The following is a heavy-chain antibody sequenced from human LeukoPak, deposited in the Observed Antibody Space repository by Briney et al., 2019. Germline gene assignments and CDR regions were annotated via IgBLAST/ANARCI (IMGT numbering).Heavy chain of an antibody. J-gene: IGHJ4*02. Sequence: SGTLSLTCAVYGGSFSGYYWSWIRQPPGKGLEWIGEINHSGSTNYNPSLKSRVTISVDTPKNQFSLKLSSVTAADTAVYYCARTGYSGYDFDYWGQGTLVTVSS. V-gene: IGHV4-34*01. D-gene: IGHD5-12*01. CDR2: INHSGST. CDR3: ARTGYSGYDFDY. CDR1: GGSFSGYY.